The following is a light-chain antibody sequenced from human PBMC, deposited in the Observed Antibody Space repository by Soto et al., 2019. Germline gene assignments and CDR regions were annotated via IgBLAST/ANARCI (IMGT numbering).Light chain of an antibody. Sequence: SALTQPASVSGSPGQSITISCTGTSSDVGSYNLVSWYQQHPGKAPKLMIYEGSKRPSGVSNRFSGSKSGNTASLTISGLQAEDKADYYCCSYAGSSTFYVFGTGTKVTV. CDR1: SSDVGSYNL. V-gene: IGLV2-23*03. CDR3: CSYAGSSTFYV. J-gene: IGLJ1*01. CDR2: EGS.